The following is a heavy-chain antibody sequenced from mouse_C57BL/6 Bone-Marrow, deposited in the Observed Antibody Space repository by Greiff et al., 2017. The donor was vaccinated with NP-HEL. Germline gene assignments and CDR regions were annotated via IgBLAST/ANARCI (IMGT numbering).Heavy chain of an antibody. CDR2: IYPGSGNT. J-gene: IGHJ2*01. V-gene: IGHV1-76*01. CDR1: GYTFTDYY. Sequence: VQLQQSGAELVRPGASVKLSCKASGYTFTDYYINWVKQTPGQGLEWIARIYPGSGNTYYNEKFKGKATLTAEKSSSTAYMQLSSLTTADSAVYFCARGYYYGSDDYWGQGTTLTVSS. D-gene: IGHD1-1*01. CDR3: ARGYYYGSDDY.